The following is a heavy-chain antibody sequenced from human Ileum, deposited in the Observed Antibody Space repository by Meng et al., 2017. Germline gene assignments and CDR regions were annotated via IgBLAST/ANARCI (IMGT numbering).Heavy chain of an antibody. CDR1: GTG. D-gene: IGHD3-22*01. CDR2: IFQSGRT. Sequence: GPRQVKPAGTLSLTCVCSGTGWSWVRQPPGKGLEWIGEIFQSGRTNYNPSLKSRVTISIDKSKSQISLQLSAVTAADTAVYSCATSNDRDVYYLGYWGQGTLVTVSS. CDR3: ATSNDRDVYYLGY. V-gene: IGHV4-4*01. J-gene: IGHJ4*02.